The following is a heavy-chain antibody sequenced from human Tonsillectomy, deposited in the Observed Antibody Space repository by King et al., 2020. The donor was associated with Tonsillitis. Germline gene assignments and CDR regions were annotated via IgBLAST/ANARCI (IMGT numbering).Heavy chain of an antibody. CDR3: AKDRDGFDY. Sequence: VQLVESGGGVVQPGRSLRLSCAASGFTFSSYGMHWVRQAPGKGLEWVAVISYDGSNKYYADSVRGRFTISRDDSKNTLSLQMNSLRTEDTAVYYCAKDRDGFDYWGLGTLVTVS. J-gene: IGHJ4*02. CDR2: ISYDGSNK. V-gene: IGHV3-30*18. CDR1: GFTFSSYG. D-gene: IGHD5-24*01.